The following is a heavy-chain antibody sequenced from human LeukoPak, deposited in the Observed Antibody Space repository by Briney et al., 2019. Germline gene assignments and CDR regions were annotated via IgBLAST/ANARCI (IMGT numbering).Heavy chain of an antibody. V-gene: IGHV4-59*01. CDR1: GGSISGYY. CDR2: IYYSGST. Sequence: SETLSLTCTVSGGSISGYYWSWIRQPPGMGLEWIGYIYYSGSTNYNPSLKSRVTISVDRSKNQFSLKLSSVTAADTAVYYCARGGSRIANWFDPWGQGTLVTVSS. J-gene: IGHJ5*02. CDR3: ARGGSRIANWFDP. D-gene: IGHD2-15*01.